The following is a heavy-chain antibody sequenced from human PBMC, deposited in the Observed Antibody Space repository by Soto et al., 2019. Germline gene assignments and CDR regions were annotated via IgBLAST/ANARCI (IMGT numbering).Heavy chain of an antibody. CDR2: ISYDGSTK. CDR3: ARSTSSTLNYYYGMDV. CDR1: GFTFSSFG. Sequence: PGGSLRLSCAASGFTFSSFGMNWVRQAPGKGLEWVAVISYDGSTKFYTDSVKGRFTIARDNSKNILYLQMNSLTIEDTAVFYCARSTSSTLNYYYGMDVWGQGTTVTVSS. J-gene: IGHJ6*02. V-gene: IGHV3-30*03. D-gene: IGHD6-6*01.